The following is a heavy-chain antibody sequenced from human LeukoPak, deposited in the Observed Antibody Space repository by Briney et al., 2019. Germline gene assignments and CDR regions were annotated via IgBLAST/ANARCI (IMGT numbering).Heavy chain of an antibody. J-gene: IGHJ4*02. CDR1: GYTFTGYY. CDR3: ARKSALQWLAHFDY. Sequence: ASVKVSCKASGYTFTGYYMHWVRQAPGQGLEWMGWINPNSGGTNYAQKFQGRVTMTRDTSISTAYMELSRLRSDDTAVYYCARKSALQWLAHFDYWGQGTLVTVSS. CDR2: INPNSGGT. D-gene: IGHD6-19*01. V-gene: IGHV1-2*02.